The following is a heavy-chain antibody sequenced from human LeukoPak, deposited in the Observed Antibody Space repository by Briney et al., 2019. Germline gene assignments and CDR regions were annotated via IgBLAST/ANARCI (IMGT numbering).Heavy chain of an antibody. Sequence: PSETLSLTCTVSGVSIRSSYYYWCWIRQPPGKGLEWIGSIYDSGSTYYNPSLKSRVTISVDTSKNQFSLKLSSVTAADTAVYYCAKQLGYCSDGSCYFPYWGQGTLVTVSS. V-gene: IGHV4-39*01. D-gene: IGHD2-15*01. J-gene: IGHJ4*02. CDR2: IYDSGST. CDR1: GVSIRSSYYY. CDR3: AKQLGYCSDGSCYFPY.